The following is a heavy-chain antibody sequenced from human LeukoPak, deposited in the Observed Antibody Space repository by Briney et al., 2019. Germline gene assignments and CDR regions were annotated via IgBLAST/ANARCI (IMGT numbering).Heavy chain of an antibody. CDR3: AREDYSDSSGYSRLYYFDY. CDR1: RYSISGGYY. D-gene: IGHD3-22*01. J-gene: IGHJ4*02. CDR2: IYHSGST. V-gene: IGHV4-38-2*02. Sequence: PSETLSLTCTVSRYSISGGYYWGWIRQPPGKGLEWIGSIYHSGSTYYNPSLKSRVTISVDTSNNQFSLKLSSVTAADRAVYYCAREDYSDSSGYSRLYYFDYWGQGTLVTVSS.